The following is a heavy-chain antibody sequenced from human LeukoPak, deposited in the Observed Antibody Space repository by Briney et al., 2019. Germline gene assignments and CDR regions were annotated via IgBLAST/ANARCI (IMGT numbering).Heavy chain of an antibody. V-gene: IGHV3-23*01. Sequence: PGGSLRLSCAASGFTFSSYGMSWVRQAPGKGPQWVSAITGSGGTTYYADSVKGLFTISRDNSKNTLYLQMNSLRAEDTAVYYCAKIQGYFDYWGQGNLVTVSS. J-gene: IGHJ4*02. CDR3: AKIQGYFDY. CDR2: ITGSGGTT. CDR1: GFTFSSYG.